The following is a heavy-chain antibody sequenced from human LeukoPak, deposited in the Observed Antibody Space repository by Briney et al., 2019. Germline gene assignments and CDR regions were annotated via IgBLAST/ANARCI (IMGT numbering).Heavy chain of an antibody. CDR3: ARPLLPGTYYYYGMDV. J-gene: IGHJ6*02. CDR2: INPSGGST. D-gene: IGHD2-15*01. V-gene: IGHV1-46*01. CDR1: GYTFTSYY. Sequence: ASVKVSCKASGYTFTSYYMHWVRQAPGQGLEWMGIINPSGGSTSYAQKFQGRVTMTRDTSISTAYMELSRLRSDDTAVYYCARPLLPGTYYYYGMDVWGQGTTVTVSS.